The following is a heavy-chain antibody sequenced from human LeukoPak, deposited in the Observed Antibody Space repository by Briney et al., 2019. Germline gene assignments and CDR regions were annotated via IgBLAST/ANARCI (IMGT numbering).Heavy chain of an antibody. V-gene: IGHV3-20*04. CDR3: ARAFHYYDSSGYFNGDAFDI. CDR2: INWNGGST. J-gene: IGHJ3*02. D-gene: IGHD3-22*01. CDR1: GFTFDDYG. Sequence: GGSLRLSCAASGFTFDDYGMSWVRQAPGKGLEWVSGINWNGGSTGYADSVKGRFTISRDNAKNSLYLQMNSLRAEDTALYYCARAFHYYDSSGYFNGDAFDIWGQGTMVTVSS.